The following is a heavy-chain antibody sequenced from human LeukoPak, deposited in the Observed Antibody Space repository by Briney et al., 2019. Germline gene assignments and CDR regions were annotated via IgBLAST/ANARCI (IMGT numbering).Heavy chain of an antibody. Sequence: GSSVKVSCKACGGTLSSYAISWVRQAPGQGLEWMGRIIPIFGTANYAQKFQGRVTITTDESTSTAYMELSSLRSEDTAVYYCASSDCSGGSCHDYWGQGTLVTVSS. CDR3: ASSDCSGGSCHDY. D-gene: IGHD2-15*01. CDR2: IIPIFGTA. V-gene: IGHV1-69*05. J-gene: IGHJ4*02. CDR1: GGTLSSYA.